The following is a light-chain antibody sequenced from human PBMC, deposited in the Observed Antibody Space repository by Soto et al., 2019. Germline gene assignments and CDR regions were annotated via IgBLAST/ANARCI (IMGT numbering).Light chain of an antibody. V-gene: IGKV3-15*01. Sequence: EIVMRQSPATLSVSPGERATLFCWASQSVGSDLGWYQQKPGQAPRLLMYGASARATGIPVRFSGRGSGTEFTLTISSLQSEDFAVYYCQQYNNWPSTFCQGTKVEIK. CDR2: GAS. J-gene: IGKJ1*01. CDR3: QQYNNWPST. CDR1: QSVGSD.